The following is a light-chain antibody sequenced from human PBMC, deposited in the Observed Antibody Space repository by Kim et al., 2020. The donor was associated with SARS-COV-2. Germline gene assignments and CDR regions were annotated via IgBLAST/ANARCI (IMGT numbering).Light chain of an antibody. V-gene: IGKV3-20*01. Sequence: PGERATLSCRTSQAVRNNNYLAWYLQKPGRAPRLLISGASSRAPGIPDRFSGSGSGTDFTLTISRLEPEDFGVYYCQSYGGSPLCSFGQGTKLEI. CDR1: QAVRNNNY. CDR2: GAS. J-gene: IGKJ2*04. CDR3: QSYGGSPLCS.